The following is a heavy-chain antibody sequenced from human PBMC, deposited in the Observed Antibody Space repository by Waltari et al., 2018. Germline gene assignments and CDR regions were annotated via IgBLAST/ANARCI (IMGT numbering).Heavy chain of an antibody. D-gene: IGHD3-10*01. CDR1: GFTFSSYS. V-gene: IGHV3-48*04. J-gene: IGHJ4*02. Sequence: EVQLVESGGGLVQPGGSLRLSCAASGFTFSSYSMNWVRQAPGKGLELVSYISSSSSTIYYADSVKGRFTISRDNAKNSLYLQMNSLRAEDTAVYYCAREPTYYYGSGSTKPFDYWGQGTLVTVSS. CDR2: ISSSSSTI. CDR3: AREPTYYYGSGSTKPFDY.